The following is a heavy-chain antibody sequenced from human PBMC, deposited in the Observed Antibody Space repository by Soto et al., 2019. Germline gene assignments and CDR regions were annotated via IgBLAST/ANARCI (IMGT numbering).Heavy chain of an antibody. Sequence: SQTLSLTCVISGDSVSSNSAAWNWIRQSPSRGLEWLGRTYYRSKWYNDYAVSVKSRITINPDTSKNQFSLQLNSVTPEDTAVYYCARAAGSGSYYNMATEYFQHWGQGTLVTVSS. V-gene: IGHV6-1*01. CDR1: GDSVSSNSAA. D-gene: IGHD3-10*01. CDR3: ARAAGSGSYYNMATEYFQH. J-gene: IGHJ1*01. CDR2: TYYRSKWYN.